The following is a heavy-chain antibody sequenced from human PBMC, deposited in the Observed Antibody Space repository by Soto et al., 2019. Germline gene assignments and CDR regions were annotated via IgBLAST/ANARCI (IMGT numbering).Heavy chain of an antibody. CDR1: GFTFSKAW. CDR2: IKAKSDGGTT. CDR3: TTPNTSDYY. D-gene: IGHD3-22*01. J-gene: IGHJ4*02. Sequence: GGSLRLSCAASGFTFSKAWMSWVRQAPGKGPEWVGRIKAKSDGGTTDYAAPLKGRFTISRDDSKNTLYLQMSSLKIEDTAVYFCTTPNTSDYYWGQGALVTVFS. V-gene: IGHV3-15*05.